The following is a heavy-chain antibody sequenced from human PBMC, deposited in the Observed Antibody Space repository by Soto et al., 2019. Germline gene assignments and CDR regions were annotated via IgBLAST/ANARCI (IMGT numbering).Heavy chain of an antibody. CDR3: AFFGYSGSPWGWFDP. CDR1: GYSFISYW. J-gene: IGHJ5*02. D-gene: IGHD1-26*01. V-gene: IGHV5-51*01. Sequence: PGESLKISCKGSGYSFISYWIGWVRQMPGKGLEWMGIIYPGDSDTIYSPSFQGQVTISADKSISTAYLQWSSLKASDTAMYYCAFFGYSGSPWGWFDPWGQGTLVTVSS. CDR2: IYPGDSDT.